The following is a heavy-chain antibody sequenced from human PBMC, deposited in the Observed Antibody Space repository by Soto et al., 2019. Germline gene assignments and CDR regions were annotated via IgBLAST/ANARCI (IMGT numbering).Heavy chain of an antibody. CDR3: ARDFAVAGHYFDP. CDR2: INPSGGST. Sequence: ASAKVSCKASGYTFTSYYMHWVRQAPGQGLEWMGIINPSGGSTSYAQKFQGRVTMTRDTSTSTVYMELSSLRSEDTAVYYCARDFAVAGHYFDPWGQGTLVTSPQ. V-gene: IGHV1-46*01. D-gene: IGHD6-19*01. CDR1: GYTFTSYY. J-gene: IGHJ5*02.